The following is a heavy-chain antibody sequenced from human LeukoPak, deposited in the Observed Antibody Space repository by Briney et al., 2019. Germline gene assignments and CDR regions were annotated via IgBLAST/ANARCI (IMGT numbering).Heavy chain of an antibody. CDR3: AKVARLYYYDSSGCRWSDY. CDR1: GFTFSSYS. J-gene: IGHJ4*02. D-gene: IGHD3-22*01. Sequence: PGGSLRLSYAASGFTFSSYSMNWVRQAPGKGLEWVSSISSSSGYIYYADSVKGRFTISRDNAKNTLYLQMNSLRAEDTAVYYCAKVARLYYYDSSGCRWSDYWGQGTLVTVSS. CDR2: ISSSSGYI. V-gene: IGHV3-21*04.